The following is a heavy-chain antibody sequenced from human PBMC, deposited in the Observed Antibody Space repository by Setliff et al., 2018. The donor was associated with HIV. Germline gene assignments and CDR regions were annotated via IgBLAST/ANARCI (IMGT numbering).Heavy chain of an antibody. V-gene: IGHV4-28*05. D-gene: IGHD4-17*01. CDR1: GVSISSNDW. CDR3: AKKGNGDYHFDY. J-gene: IGHJ4*02. CDR2: IYYSGSI. Sequence: PSETLSLTCNVSGVSISSNDWWGWIRQSPGKGLEWIGYIYYSGSIYYNPSLKSRVTMSVDTSKNQFSLKLSSVTAVDTAVYYCAKKGNGDYHFDYWGQGTLVTVSS.